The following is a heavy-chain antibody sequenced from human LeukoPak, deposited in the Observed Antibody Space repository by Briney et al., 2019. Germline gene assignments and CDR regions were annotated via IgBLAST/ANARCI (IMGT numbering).Heavy chain of an antibody. CDR3: ARVRIAAAGPTGAFDI. J-gene: IGHJ3*02. D-gene: IGHD6-13*01. CDR1: GFTVSSNY. V-gene: IGHV3-53*01. Sequence: PGGSLRLSCVASGFTVSSNYMSWVRQAPGKGLEWVSVIYSGGSTYYADSVKGRFTISRDNSKNTLYLQMNSLRAEDTAVYYCARVRIAAAGPTGAFDIWGQGTMVTVSS. CDR2: IYSGGST.